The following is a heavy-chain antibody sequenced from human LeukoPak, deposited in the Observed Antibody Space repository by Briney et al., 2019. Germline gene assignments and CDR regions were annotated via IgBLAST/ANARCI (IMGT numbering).Heavy chain of an antibody. CDR1: GYTFTSNY. CDR3: ARGGYYYGSGSYDY. V-gene: IGHV1-46*01. CDR2: ISPSGGST. D-gene: IGHD3-10*01. J-gene: IGHJ4*02. Sequence: ASVKVSCKAFGYTFTSNYMHWVRQAPGQGPEWMGVISPSGGSTTYAQKFQGRVTITADKSTSTAYMELSSLRSEDTVVYYCARGGYYYGSGSYDYWGQGTLVTVSS.